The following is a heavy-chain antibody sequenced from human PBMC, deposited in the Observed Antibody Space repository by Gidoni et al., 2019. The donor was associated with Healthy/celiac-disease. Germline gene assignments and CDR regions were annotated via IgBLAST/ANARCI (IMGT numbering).Heavy chain of an antibody. Sequence: QVQLVASGGGVVQPGRSLSLSCAASGFTFSSYAMHWVRQAPGKGLEWVAVISYDGSNKYYADSVKGRFTISRDNSKNTLYLQMNSLRAEDTAVYYCASSYSSSAGWFDPWGQGTLVTVSS. D-gene: IGHD6-6*01. CDR2: ISYDGSNK. J-gene: IGHJ5*02. CDR1: GFTFSSYA. V-gene: IGHV3-30*01. CDR3: ASSYSSSAGWFDP.